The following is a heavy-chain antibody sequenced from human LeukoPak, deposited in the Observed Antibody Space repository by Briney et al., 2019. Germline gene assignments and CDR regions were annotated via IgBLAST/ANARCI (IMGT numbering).Heavy chain of an antibody. V-gene: IGHV4-59*12. Sequence: SETLSLTCTVSGGYIRSYYWSWIRQPPGKGLEWIGYIYYSGSTNYNPSLKSRVTISVDTSKNQFSLKLSSVTAADTAVYYCASGYSSGWNWFDPWGQGTLVTVSS. CDR3: ASGYSSGWNWFDP. J-gene: IGHJ5*02. CDR2: IYYSGST. CDR1: GGYIRSYY. D-gene: IGHD6-19*01.